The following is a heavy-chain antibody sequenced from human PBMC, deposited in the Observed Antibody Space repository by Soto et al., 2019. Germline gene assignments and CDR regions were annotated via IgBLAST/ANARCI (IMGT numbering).Heavy chain of an antibody. CDR3: ARSVTLYYYDSSGYFYFDY. Sequence: QVQLVQSGAEVKKPGSSVKVSCKASGGTFSSYAISWVRQAPGQGLEWMGGIIPIFGTANYAQKFQGRVTITAYESTSTAYMELSSLRSEDTAVYYCARSVTLYYYDSSGYFYFDYWGQGTLVTVSS. J-gene: IGHJ4*02. V-gene: IGHV1-69*01. CDR1: GGTFSSYA. D-gene: IGHD3-22*01. CDR2: IIPIFGTA.